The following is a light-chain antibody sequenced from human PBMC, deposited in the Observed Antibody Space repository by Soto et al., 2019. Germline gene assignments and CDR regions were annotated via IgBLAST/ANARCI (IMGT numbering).Light chain of an antibody. V-gene: IGKV1D-12*01. Sequence: DIQMTQSPSSVSASVGDRVTMTCRASQDISNWLAWYQQEPGKTPKLLIYAASSLQSGVPSRFRGSGSGTDFTLTISSLQPEDFATYYCQQANNFPYTFGQGTKLEI. CDR3: QQANNFPYT. CDR2: AAS. CDR1: QDISNW. J-gene: IGKJ2*01.